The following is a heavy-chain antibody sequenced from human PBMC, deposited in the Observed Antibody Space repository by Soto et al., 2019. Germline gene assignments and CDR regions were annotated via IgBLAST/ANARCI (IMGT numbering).Heavy chain of an antibody. J-gene: IGHJ3*02. CDR2: IKQDGSEK. CDR3: AREGSIAARPLAFDI. CDR1: GFTFSSYW. D-gene: IGHD6-6*01. V-gene: IGHV3-7*05. Sequence: GGSLRLSCAASGFTFSSYWMSWVRQAPGKGLEWVANIKQDGSEKYYVDSVKGRFTISRDKAKNSLYLQMNSLRAEDTAVYYCAREGSIAARPLAFDIWGQGTMVTVSS.